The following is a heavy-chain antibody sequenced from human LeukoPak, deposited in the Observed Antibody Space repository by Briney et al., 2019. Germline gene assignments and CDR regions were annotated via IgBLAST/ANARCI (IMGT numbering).Heavy chain of an antibody. D-gene: IGHD6-25*01. CDR1: GFTFSIYR. CDR2: MKQDGSEK. CDR3: AIDIAAFDY. Sequence: PGGSLRLSCAASGFTFSIYRMSWVRQAPGKGLECVANMKQDGSEKYYADSVKGRFIIPRDNAKNSLYLQMNSLRVEDMGVYYCAIDIAAFDYWGQGTLVIVSS. J-gene: IGHJ4*02. V-gene: IGHV3-7*05.